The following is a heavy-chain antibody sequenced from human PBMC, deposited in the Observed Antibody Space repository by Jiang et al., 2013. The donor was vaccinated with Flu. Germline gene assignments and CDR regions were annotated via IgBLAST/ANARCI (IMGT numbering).Heavy chain of an antibody. D-gene: IGHD2-8*01. Sequence: KASGYTFTGYYMHWVRQAPGQGLEWMGWINPNSGGTNYAQKFQGRVTMTRDTSISTAYMELSRLRSDDTAVYYCARALAYAIDNWFDPWGQGTLVTVSS. CDR3: ARALAYAIDNWFDP. V-gene: IGHV1-2*02. CDR1: GYTFTGYY. J-gene: IGHJ5*02. CDR2: INPNSGGT.